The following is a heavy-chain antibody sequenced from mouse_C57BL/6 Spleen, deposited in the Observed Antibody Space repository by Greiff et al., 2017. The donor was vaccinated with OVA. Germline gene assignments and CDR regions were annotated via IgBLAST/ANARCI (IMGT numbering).Heavy chain of an antibody. CDR1: GYTFTDYN. D-gene: IGHD2-4*01. J-gene: IGHJ2*01. CDR3: ATYDYEGFAY. V-gene: IGHV1-18*01. Sequence: VHVKQSGPELVKPGASVKIPCKASGYTFTDYNMDWVKQSHGKSLEWIGDINPNNGGTIYNQKFKGKATLTVDKSSSTAYMELRSLTSEDTAVYYCATYDYEGFAYWGQGTTLTVSS. CDR2: INPNNGGT.